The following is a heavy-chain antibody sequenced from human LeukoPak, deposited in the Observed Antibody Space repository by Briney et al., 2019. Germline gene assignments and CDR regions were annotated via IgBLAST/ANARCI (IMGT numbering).Heavy chain of an antibody. CDR3: ARVGMTSGSGCDY. CDR2: ISSNGGST. D-gene: IGHD6-19*01. V-gene: IGHV3-64*01. CDR1: GFTLSRHA. J-gene: IGHJ4*02. Sequence: GGSLRLSYAASGFTLSRHAMHWVRQAPGKGLEFVSAISSNGGSTYYANSVKGRFTISRDSSKNTLYLQMGSLRAEDMALYYCARVGMTSGSGCDYWGQGTLVTVSS.